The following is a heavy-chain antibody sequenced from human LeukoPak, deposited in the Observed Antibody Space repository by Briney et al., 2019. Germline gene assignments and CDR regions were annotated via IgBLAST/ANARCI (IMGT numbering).Heavy chain of an antibody. CDR3: TLIQGWGAGSYFLDY. Sequence: GGSLRLSCAASGFSIENDWMSWVRQAPGERLEWVVRVKSYNAGATTHYAAPVKGRFIISRDDSKNMLYLQMDSLKTEDTAVYYCTLIQGWGAGSYFLDYWGQGALVTVSS. J-gene: IGHJ4*02. CDR1: GFSIENDW. D-gene: IGHD3-10*01. V-gene: IGHV3-15*01. CDR2: VKSYNAGATT.